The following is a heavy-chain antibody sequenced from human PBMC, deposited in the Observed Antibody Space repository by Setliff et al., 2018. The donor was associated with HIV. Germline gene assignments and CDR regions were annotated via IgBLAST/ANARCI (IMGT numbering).Heavy chain of an antibody. CDR2: IYYNGNT. J-gene: IGHJ4*02. V-gene: IGHV4-59*01. CDR3: AREIYGGNSRPFDY. CDR1: GGSITGYF. D-gene: IGHD4-17*01. Sequence: SETLSLTCTVSGGSITGYFWNWIWQSPGKGLEWIGYIYYNGNTNYNPTLNSRGTISVDTSKNQFSLKLTSVTAADTAVYYCAREIYGGNSRPFDYWGQGTQVTVPS.